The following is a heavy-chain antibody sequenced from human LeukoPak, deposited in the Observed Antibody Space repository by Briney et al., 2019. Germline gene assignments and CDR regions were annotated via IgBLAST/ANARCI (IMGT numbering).Heavy chain of an antibody. CDR3: AKDPHDYGGNSFSYYFDY. CDR1: GFTFSSYA. Sequence: GGSLRLSCAASGFTFSSYALSWVRQAPGKGLEWVSAISGSGGSTYYADSVKGRFTISRDNSKNTLYLQMNSLRAEDTAVYYFAKDPHDYGGNSFSYYFDYWGQGTLVTVSS. V-gene: IGHV3-23*01. J-gene: IGHJ4*02. D-gene: IGHD4-23*01. CDR2: ISGSGGST.